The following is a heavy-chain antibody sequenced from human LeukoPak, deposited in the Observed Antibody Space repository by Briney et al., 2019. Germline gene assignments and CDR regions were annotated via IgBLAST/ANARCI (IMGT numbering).Heavy chain of an antibody. CDR2: INPSGGST. CDR1: GSTFTSYY. J-gene: IGHJ4*02. D-gene: IGHD3-22*01. Sequence: ASVKLSCKASGSTFTSYYMHWVRQAPGHALEWIATINPSGGSTSYAQKFQGRVTMTRDTSTSTVYMELSSLRSEDTAVYYCARGLVYYYDSSGYYYYFDYWGQGTLVTVSS. V-gene: IGHV1-46*01. CDR3: ARGLVYYYDSSGYYYYFDY.